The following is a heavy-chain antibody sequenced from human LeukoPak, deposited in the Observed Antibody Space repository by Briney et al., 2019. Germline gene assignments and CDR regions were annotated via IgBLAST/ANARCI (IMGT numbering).Heavy chain of an antibody. CDR3: VRERYSSGWSSWFDS. V-gene: IGHV3-7*03. CDR2: RKQDGSEE. D-gene: IGHD6-19*01. J-gene: IGHJ5*01. Sequence: GVSLRLSCAASGFTFSSQWMTWVRQAPGKGLEWVANRKQDGSEEYYLDSVKGRFVISRDNAKNSVFLLMNSLRAEATAVYYCVRERYSSGWSSWFDSWGQGTLVTVSS. CDR1: GFTFSSQW.